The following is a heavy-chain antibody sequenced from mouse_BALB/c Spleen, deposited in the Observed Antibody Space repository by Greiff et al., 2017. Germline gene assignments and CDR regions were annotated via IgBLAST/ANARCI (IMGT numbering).Heavy chain of an antibody. CDR3: ARGPY. CDR1: GYTFTSYY. Sequence: QVQLKESGPELVKPGASVRISCKASGYTFTSYYIHWVKQRPGQGLEWIGYINPSTGYTEYNQKFKDKATLTADKSSSTAYMQLSSLTSEDSAVYYCARGPYWGQGTTLTVSS. J-gene: IGHJ2*01. CDR2: INPSTGYT. V-gene: IGHV1S56*01.